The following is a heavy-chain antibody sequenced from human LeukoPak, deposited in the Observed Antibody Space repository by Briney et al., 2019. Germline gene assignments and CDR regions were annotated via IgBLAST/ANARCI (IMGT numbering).Heavy chain of an antibody. V-gene: IGHV3-30*02. CDR3: VKDQGECPGSRCYLRFLEY. Sequence: GGSPRVSCAASGFNFSIYGMHWVRQAPGKGLEWVTFVRYDQSATVYADSVQGRFAISRDNSKNTVYLQMNSLRVEDTALYFCVKDQGECPGSRCYLRFLEYWGQGTLVIVSS. J-gene: IGHJ4*02. CDR1: GFNFSIYG. CDR2: VRYDQSAT. D-gene: IGHD3-3*01.